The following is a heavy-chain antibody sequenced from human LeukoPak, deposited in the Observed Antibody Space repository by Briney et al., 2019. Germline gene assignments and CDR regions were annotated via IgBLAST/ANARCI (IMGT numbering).Heavy chain of an antibody. J-gene: IGHJ4*02. Sequence: SVKVSCKASVGTFSSYAISWVRQAPGQGLEWMGRIIPILGIANYAQKFQGRVTITADKSTSTAYMELSSLRSEDTAVYYCARTYYYDSSGYSPFDYWGQGTLVTVSS. D-gene: IGHD3-22*01. CDR2: IIPILGIA. CDR3: ARTYYYDSSGYSPFDY. V-gene: IGHV1-69*04. CDR1: VGTFSSYA.